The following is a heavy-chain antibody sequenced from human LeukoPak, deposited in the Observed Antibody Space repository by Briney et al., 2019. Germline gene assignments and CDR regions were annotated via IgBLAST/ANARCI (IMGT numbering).Heavy chain of an antibody. CDR1: GGSISSSTNW. J-gene: IGHJ6*03. Sequence: PSETLSLTCAVSGGSISSSTNWWSWVRQPPGKGLEWIGEIYHSGGTNYNPSLKSRITISVDKSQNQFSLKVNSLTAADTAVYYCATNGYYCMDVWGRGTTVTVSS. D-gene: IGHD2-8*01. CDR3: ATNGYYCMDV. V-gene: IGHV4-4*02. CDR2: IYHSGGT.